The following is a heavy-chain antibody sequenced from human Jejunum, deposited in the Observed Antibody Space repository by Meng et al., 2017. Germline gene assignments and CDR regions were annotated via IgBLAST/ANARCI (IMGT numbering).Heavy chain of an antibody. Sequence: SETLSLTCTVSGGAISSGGYYWSWLRQPAGKALEWIGRIYSNGRTTYNSSLESRVTMSLDTSKNRFSLTLSSVTAADTAFYYCAREGTYYSATTGPTEAFDIWGQGTLVTVSS. CDR3: AREGTYYSATTGPTEAFDI. V-gene: IGHV4-61*02. CDR1: GGAISSGGYY. J-gene: IGHJ3*02. CDR2: IYSNGRT. D-gene: IGHD1-26*01.